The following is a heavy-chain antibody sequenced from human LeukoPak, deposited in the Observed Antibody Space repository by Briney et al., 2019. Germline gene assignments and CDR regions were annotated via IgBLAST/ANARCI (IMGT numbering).Heavy chain of an antibody. D-gene: IGHD3-16*01. CDR3: ARVRGDFETD. V-gene: IGHV4-59*01. Sequence: PSQTLSLTCSVSGGSISSYYWTWIRQPPGKGLEWIGYRYYSGSTTYNLSLKSRVTISVDTSKSQFSLKLISVTAADTAIYYCARVRGDFETDWGQGMRVIVSS. CDR2: RYYSGST. CDR1: GGSISSYY. J-gene: IGHJ1*01.